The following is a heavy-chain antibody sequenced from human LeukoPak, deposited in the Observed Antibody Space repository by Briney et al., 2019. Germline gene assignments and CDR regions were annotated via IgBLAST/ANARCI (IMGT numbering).Heavy chain of an antibody. CDR3: ARGPPMYSSSRHWFDP. CDR1: GGSINSGANY. Sequence: SETLSLTCTVSGGSINSGANYWAWISQPPGKGLEWIGTIYYSGSTYYNPSLNSRVTMSLDTSKNQFSLKLSSVTAADTAVYYCARGPPMYSSSRHWFDPWGQGTLVTVSS. V-gene: IGHV4-39*07. J-gene: IGHJ5*02. CDR2: IYYSGST. D-gene: IGHD6-13*01.